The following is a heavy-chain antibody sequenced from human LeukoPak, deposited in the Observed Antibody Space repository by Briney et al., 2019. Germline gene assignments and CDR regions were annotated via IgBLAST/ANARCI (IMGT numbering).Heavy chain of an antibody. Sequence: GGSLRLSCAASGFTFSSYAMSWVRQAPGKGLEWVSAISGSGGSTYYADSVKGRFTISRDNSKNTLYLQMNSLRAEDTAMYYCARDPGSGWYDDYWGQGTLVTVSS. CDR2: ISGSGGST. CDR3: ARDPGSGWYDDY. D-gene: IGHD6-19*01. V-gene: IGHV3-23*01. J-gene: IGHJ4*02. CDR1: GFTFSSYA.